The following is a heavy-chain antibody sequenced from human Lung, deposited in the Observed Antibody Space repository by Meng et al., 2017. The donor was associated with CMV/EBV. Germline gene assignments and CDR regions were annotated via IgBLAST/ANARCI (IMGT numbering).Heavy chain of an antibody. V-gene: IGHV3-23*01. J-gene: IGHJ4*02. Sequence: GESLKISCAASGFTFRTYAMSWVRQVPGKGLEWVSSISGSGGTTHYVDSVKGRFTISKDTSRDTLYLQMNSLRAEDTAVYYCAKELHSGWSYYFDDWGQGXLVTVSS. D-gene: IGHD6-19*01. CDR1: GFTFRTYA. CDR3: AKELHSGWSYYFDD. CDR2: ISGSGGTT.